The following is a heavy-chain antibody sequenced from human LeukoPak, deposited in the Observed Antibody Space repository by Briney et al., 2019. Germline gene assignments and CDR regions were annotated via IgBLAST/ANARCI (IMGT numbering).Heavy chain of an antibody. D-gene: IGHD2-21*02. CDR3: AKDRAWSCGGDCYSDLYYYYGMDV. Sequence: PGGSLRLSCAASGFTFSSYAMSWVRQAPGKGLEWVSAISGSGGSTYYADSVKGRFTISRDNSKNTLYPQMNSLRAEDTAVYYCAKDRAWSCGGDCYSDLYYYYGMDVWGQGTTVTVSS. J-gene: IGHJ6*02. CDR2: ISGSGGST. V-gene: IGHV3-23*01. CDR1: GFTFSSYA.